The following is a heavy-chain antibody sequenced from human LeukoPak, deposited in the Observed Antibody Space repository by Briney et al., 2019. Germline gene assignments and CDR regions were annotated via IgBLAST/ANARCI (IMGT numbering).Heavy chain of an antibody. D-gene: IGHD2-21*02. CDR2: ISAYNGNT. CDR3: ARDQASYCGGDCSYDD. V-gene: IGHV1-18*01. Sequence: ASAKVSCKASGYTFTSYGISWVRQAPGQGLEWMGWISAYNGNTNYAQKLQGRVTMTTDTSTRTAYMELRSLRSDDTAVYYCARDQASYCGGDCSYDDWGKGTVVTVS. J-gene: IGHJ4*02. CDR1: GYTFTSYG.